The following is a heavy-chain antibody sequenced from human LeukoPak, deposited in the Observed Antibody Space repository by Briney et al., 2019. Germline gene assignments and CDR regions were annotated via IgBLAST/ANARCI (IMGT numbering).Heavy chain of an antibody. V-gene: IGHV5-51*07. Sequence: GESLKISCKGSGYSFTSYWIGWVHQMPGKGLEWMGIIYPGDSDTRYSPFFQGQVAISADKSISTAYLQWSSLKASDTAMYYCARLAGQFDSSGSYIDYWGQGTLVTVSS. D-gene: IGHD3-22*01. CDR2: IYPGDSDT. CDR3: ARLAGQFDSSGSYIDY. J-gene: IGHJ4*02. CDR1: GYSFTSYW.